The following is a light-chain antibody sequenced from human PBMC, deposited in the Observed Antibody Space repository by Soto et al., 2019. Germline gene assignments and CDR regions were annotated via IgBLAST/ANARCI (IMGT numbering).Light chain of an antibody. V-gene: IGKV3-15*01. CDR3: QQHNDWPPWA. Sequence: EIVMTQSPATLSVSPGERATLSCRASQSVGSKLAWYQQKPGQAPRLLIYGASTRAIGIPARFSGSGSGTEFTLTISSLQFEDFAVYYCQQHNDWPPWAFGQGTKVEIK. CDR1: QSVGSK. CDR2: GAS. J-gene: IGKJ1*01.